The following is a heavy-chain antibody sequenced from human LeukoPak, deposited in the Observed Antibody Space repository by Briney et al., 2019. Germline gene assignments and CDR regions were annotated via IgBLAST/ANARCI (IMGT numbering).Heavy chain of an antibody. D-gene: IGHD4-17*01. J-gene: IGHJ4*02. CDR2: TYYRSKWYN. CDR3: ARVTYVDDMLYQYFDY. V-gene: IGHV6-1*01. Sequence: SQTLSLTCAISGDSVSSNSAAWNWIRQSPSRGLEWLGRTYYRSKWYNDYAVSVKSRITINPDTSKNQFSLQLTSVTAADTALYYCARVTYVDDMLYQYFDYWGQGILVTVSS. CDR1: GDSVSSNSAA.